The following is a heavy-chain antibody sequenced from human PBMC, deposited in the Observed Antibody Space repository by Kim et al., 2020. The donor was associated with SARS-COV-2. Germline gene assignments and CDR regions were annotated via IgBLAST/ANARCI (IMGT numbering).Heavy chain of an antibody. CDR1: GFTFNIYA. CDR2: MSYDGSNK. V-gene: IGHV3-30-3*01. J-gene: IGHJ6*02. CDR3: VRDRGVIEQFYYYGMDV. Sequence: GGSLRLSCAASGFTFNIYAMHWVRQAPGKGLEWVTVMSYDGSNKYYADSVKGRFTISRDNSKNTLYLQMNSLRAEDTAVYYCVRDRGVIEQFYYYGMDVWGRGTTVTVSS. D-gene: IGHD3-16*02.